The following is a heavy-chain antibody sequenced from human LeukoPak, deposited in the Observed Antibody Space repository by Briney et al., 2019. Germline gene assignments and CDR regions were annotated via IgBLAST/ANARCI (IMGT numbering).Heavy chain of an antibody. D-gene: IGHD6-19*01. CDR1: GYSFTSNW. V-gene: IGHV5-51*01. CDR2: IYPGDSDT. J-gene: IGHJ4*02. Sequence: GESLKISCKGSGYSFTSNWIGWVRQMPGKGLEWMGIIYPGDSDTRYSPSFQGQVTISADKSISTAYLQWSSLKASDTAMYYCARQRGPPYSSGWYYFDYWGQGTLVTVSS. CDR3: ARQRGPPYSSGWYYFDY.